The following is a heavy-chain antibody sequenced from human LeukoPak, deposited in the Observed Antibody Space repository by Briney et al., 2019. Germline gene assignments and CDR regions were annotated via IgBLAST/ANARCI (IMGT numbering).Heavy chain of an antibody. Sequence: GRSLRLSCAASGFTFSSYGMHWVRQAPGKGLEWVAVIWYDGSNKYYADSVKGRFTISRDNSKNTRYLQMNSLRAEDTAVYYCAKGPSYDFWSGYPYYYYYYYMDVWGKGTTVTVSS. CDR1: GFTFSSYG. CDR2: IWYDGSNK. V-gene: IGHV3-33*06. CDR3: AKGPSYDFWSGYPYYYYYYYMDV. D-gene: IGHD3-3*01. J-gene: IGHJ6*03.